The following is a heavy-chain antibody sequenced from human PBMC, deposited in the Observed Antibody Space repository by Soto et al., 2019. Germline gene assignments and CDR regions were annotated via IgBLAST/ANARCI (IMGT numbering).Heavy chain of an antibody. CDR1: GYTFTSYY. CDR2: INPSGGST. D-gene: IGHD4-4*01. CDR3: ARNLKGLQDSVALYYSGMYV. Sequence: ASVKVSCKASGYTFTSYYMHWVRQAPGQGLEWMGIINPSGGSTSYAQKFQGRVTMTRDTSTSTVYMELSSLRSEDTAVYYCARNLKGLQDSVALYYSGMYVWGQGTTVTVS. V-gene: IGHV1-46*01. J-gene: IGHJ6*02.